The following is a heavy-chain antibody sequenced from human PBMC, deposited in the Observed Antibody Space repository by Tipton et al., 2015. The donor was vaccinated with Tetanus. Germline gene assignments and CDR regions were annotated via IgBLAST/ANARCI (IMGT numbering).Heavy chain of an antibody. CDR2: VSASGNT. CDR3: ARLNSGSYPGWFDP. D-gene: IGHD1-26*01. CDR1: GFLISSYA. J-gene: IGHJ5*02. V-gene: IGHV3-23*01. Sequence: SLRLSCAGSGFLISSYAMNWVRQVPGEGLEWVSGVSASGNTNYADSVKGRFTISRDNSKNTLSLQMNSLRPDDTGVYFCARLNSGSYPGWFDPWGQGTRLTVSS.